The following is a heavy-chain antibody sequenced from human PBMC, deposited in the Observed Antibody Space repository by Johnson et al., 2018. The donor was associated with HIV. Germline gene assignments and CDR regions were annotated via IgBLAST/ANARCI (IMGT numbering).Heavy chain of an antibody. CDR2: IYSGGDT. D-gene: IGHD3-10*01. CDR1: GFTVSSNY. V-gene: IGHV3-66*01. Sequence: MQLVESGGGLVQPGGSLRLSWAVSGFTVSSNYITWVRQAPGKGLEWISVIYSGGDTYYADSVKGRFTISRDDSKNTLYLQMNRLTAEDTAVYYCARAPGFSRAFDIWGQGTMVTVSS. CDR3: ARAPGFSRAFDI. J-gene: IGHJ3*02.